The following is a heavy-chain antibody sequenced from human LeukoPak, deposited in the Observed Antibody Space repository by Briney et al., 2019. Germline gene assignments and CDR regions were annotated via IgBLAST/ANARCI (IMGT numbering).Heavy chain of an antibody. CDR3: AREFGHDRWYFDY. CDR2: ISADGRIQ. D-gene: IGHD5-12*01. J-gene: IGHJ4*02. V-gene: IGHV3-30*03. CDR1: GFTFSTYS. Sequence: GGSLRLSCAASGFTFSTYSIHWVRQAPGKGLEWVTVISADGRIQYYSDSVKGRFTISRDNSLNTLHLQMNSLRTGDTAVYYCAREFGHDRWYFDYWGRGALVTVSS.